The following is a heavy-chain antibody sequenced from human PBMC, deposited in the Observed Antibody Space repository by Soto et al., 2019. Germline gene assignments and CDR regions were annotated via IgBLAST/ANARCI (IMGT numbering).Heavy chain of an antibody. CDR3: ARGWCQWELQD. V-gene: IGHV4-61*08. Sequence: QVHLQESGPGRVKPSEPLPLTCTVSGDSVGATARCWSWIRQSPAKKLEWIGNLYQGGGVNLNPSFRGRAPLSLDTSKNQFSLTLTSVTAADTAIYFCARGWCQWELQDWGQGTLVIVSS. CDR2: LYQGGGV. D-gene: IGHD1-26*01. J-gene: IGHJ4*02. CDR1: GDSVGATARC.